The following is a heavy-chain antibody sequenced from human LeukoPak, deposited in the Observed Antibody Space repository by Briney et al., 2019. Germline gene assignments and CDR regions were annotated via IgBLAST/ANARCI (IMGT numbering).Heavy chain of an antibody. Sequence: SETLSLTCTVSGGSISSYYWSWIRQPAGKGLEWIGRIYTSGSTNYNPSLESRVTMSVDTSKNQFSLKLSSVTAADTAVYYCARDDRGSYLADYYYGMDVWGQGTTVTVSS. CDR3: ARDDRGSYLADYYYGMDV. J-gene: IGHJ6*02. CDR2: IYTSGST. D-gene: IGHD1-26*01. CDR1: GGSISSYY. V-gene: IGHV4-4*07.